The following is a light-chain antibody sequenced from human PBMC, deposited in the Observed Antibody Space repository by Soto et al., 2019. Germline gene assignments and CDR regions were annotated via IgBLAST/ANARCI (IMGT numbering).Light chain of an antibody. V-gene: IGLV2-14*01. CDR2: EVS. Sequence: QSAMTQPDSVSGSPGQSITISCTGTSSDVGGYNYVSWYQQHPGKAPKLMIYEVSNRPSGVSNRFSGSKSGNTASLTISGLQAEYEADYYCSSYTSSSTLEVFGTGTKLTVL. J-gene: IGLJ1*01. CDR3: SSYTSSSTLEV. CDR1: SSDVGGYNY.